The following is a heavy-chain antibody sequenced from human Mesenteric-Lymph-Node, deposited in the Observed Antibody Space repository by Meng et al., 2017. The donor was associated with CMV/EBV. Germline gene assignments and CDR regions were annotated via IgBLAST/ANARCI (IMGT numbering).Heavy chain of an antibody. J-gene: IGHJ4*02. Sequence: SETLSLTCTVSGGSITNHYWSWIRQPPGKGLEWIASFYYSGSPDYNPSLKSRVSVSADRSKNQFSLRLSSVTAADTAVYYCATNSGRNGPSFYWGQGTLVTVSS. CDR2: FYYSGSP. V-gene: IGHV4-59*11. CDR3: ATNSGRNGPSFY. D-gene: IGHD1-26*01. CDR1: GGSITNHY.